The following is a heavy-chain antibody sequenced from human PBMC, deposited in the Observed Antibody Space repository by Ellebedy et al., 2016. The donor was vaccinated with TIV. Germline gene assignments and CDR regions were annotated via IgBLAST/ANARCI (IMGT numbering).Heavy chain of an antibody. CDR2: ISYEGSNK. D-gene: IGHD1-14*01. Sequence: GESLKISCAASGLTFSSHAMHWVRQAPGKGLEWVAHISYEGSNKHYADSAKGRFTIARDNSKNTLYLQMNSLRVEDTAVYYCARDGRHLDDYFYNSMDVWGQGTTVTVSS. V-gene: IGHV3-30-3*01. CDR3: ARDGRHLDDYFYNSMDV. CDR1: GLTFSSHA. J-gene: IGHJ6*02.